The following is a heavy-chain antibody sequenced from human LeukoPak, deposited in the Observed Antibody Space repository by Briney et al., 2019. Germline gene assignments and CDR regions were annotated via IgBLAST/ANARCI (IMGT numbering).Heavy chain of an antibody. Sequence: GGSLRLSCTASGFTFGDYAMSWVRQAPGKGLEWVGFIRSKAYGGTTEYAASVKGRFTISRDDSKSIAYLQMNSLKTEDTAVYYCTRRRSGYYCDYWGQGTLATVSS. J-gene: IGHJ4*02. V-gene: IGHV3-49*04. D-gene: IGHD3-22*01. CDR2: IRSKAYGGTT. CDR1: GFTFGDYA. CDR3: TRRRSGYYCDY.